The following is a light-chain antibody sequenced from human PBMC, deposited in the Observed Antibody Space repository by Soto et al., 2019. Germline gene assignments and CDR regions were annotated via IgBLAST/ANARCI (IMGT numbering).Light chain of an antibody. J-gene: IGKJ2*01. CDR3: QQYNSYYT. Sequence: DIQMTQSPSTLSASVGDRVTITCRASQSISSWLAWYQQKPGKAPKLLIYKASSLESGVPSRFSGSGSGTEFTLTISSLQPDDFETYYCQQYNSYYTFGQGTKLEIK. CDR1: QSISSW. V-gene: IGKV1-5*03. CDR2: KAS.